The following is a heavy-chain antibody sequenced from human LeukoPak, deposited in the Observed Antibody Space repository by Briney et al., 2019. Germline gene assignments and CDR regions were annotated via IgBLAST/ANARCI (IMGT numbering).Heavy chain of an antibody. CDR1: GGSFSGYY. CDR2: INHSGST. D-gene: IGHD6-19*01. J-gene: IGHJ5*02. Sequence: SETLSLTCAVYGGSFSGYYWSWIRQPPGKGLEWIGEINHSGSTNYNPSLKSRVTISVDTSKNQFSLKLSSVTAADTVVYYCARGQRIAVAGRWVNWFDPWGQGTLVTVSS. V-gene: IGHV4-34*01. CDR3: ARGQRIAVAGRWVNWFDP.